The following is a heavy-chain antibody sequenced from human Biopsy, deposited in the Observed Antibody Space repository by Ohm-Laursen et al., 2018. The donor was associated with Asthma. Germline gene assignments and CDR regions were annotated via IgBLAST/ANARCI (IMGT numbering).Heavy chain of an antibody. CDR1: GLSSSAYY. J-gene: IGHJ6*02. CDR2: SDHRGNT. V-gene: IGHV4-34*01. CDR3: AGGPEWSGLDI. D-gene: IGHD3-3*01. Sequence: SQTLSLTCSMYGLSSSAYYWTWICRTPGKGLEWIGESDHRGNTNTNATLKSRVTISKAKSANEFSLKMKSVTAADTAIYYCAGGPEWSGLDIWGQGTTVTVSS.